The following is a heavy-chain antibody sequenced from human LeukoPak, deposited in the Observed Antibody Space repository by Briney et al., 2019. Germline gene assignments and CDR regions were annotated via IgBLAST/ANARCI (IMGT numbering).Heavy chain of an antibody. CDR1: AGAISSSSYY. Sequence: SETLSLTCTVSAGAISSSSYYWGWIRQPPGKGLEWIGSIYYSGSTHYNPSLQSRVTMSVDTSKNQFSLKLSSVTAADTAVYYCARDGPLRITMVRGVIPQRSYYFDYWGQGTLVTVSS. CDR3: ARDGPLRITMVRGVIPQRSYYFDY. D-gene: IGHD3-10*01. J-gene: IGHJ4*02. CDR2: IYYSGST. V-gene: IGHV4-39*07.